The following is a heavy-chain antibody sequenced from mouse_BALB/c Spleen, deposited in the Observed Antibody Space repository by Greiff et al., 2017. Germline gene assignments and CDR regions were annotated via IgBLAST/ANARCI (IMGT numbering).Heavy chain of an antibody. J-gene: IGHJ2*01. V-gene: IGHV5-15*02. CDR1: GFTFSDYG. Sequence: EVMLVESGGGLVQPGGSRKLSCAASGFTFSDYGMAWVRQAPGKGPEWVAFISNLAYSIYYADTVTGRFTISRENAKNTLYLEMSSLRSEDTAMYYCARDRRPLTGYFDYWGQGTTLTVSS. D-gene: IGHD4-1*01. CDR2: ISNLAYSI. CDR3: ARDRRPLTGYFDY.